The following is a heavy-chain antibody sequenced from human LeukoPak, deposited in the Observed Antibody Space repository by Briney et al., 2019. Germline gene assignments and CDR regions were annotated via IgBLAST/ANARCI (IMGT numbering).Heavy chain of an antibody. J-gene: IGHJ4*02. CDR1: DYTFTTYG. CDR2: ISAKNGNT. Sequence: ASVKVSCKASDYTFTTYGITWVRQAPGQGLEWMGWISAKNGNTNYAQKFQGRVTMTTDTSTSTAYMELRGLRSDDAAVYYCAKLGVSGYFDYWGQGSLVTVSS. D-gene: IGHD1-26*01. V-gene: IGHV1-18*04. CDR3: AKLGVSGYFDY.